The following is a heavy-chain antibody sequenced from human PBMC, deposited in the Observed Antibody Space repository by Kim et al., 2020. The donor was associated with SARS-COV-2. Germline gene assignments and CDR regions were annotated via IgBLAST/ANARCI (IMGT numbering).Heavy chain of an antibody. Sequence: SINHAQRFQGRLTMTMETSTTTVYMELSGLRSEDTAIYYCARDRPHNWFDPWGQGTLVTVSS. J-gene: IGHJ5*02. CDR2: SI. CDR3: ARDRPHNWFDP. V-gene: IGHV1-46*01.